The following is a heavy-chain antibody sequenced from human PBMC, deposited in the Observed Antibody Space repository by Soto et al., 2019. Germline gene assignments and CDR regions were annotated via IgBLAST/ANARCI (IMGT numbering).Heavy chain of an antibody. Sequence: SETLSLTCTVSGGSISSGDYYWSWIRQPPGKGLEWIGYIYYSGSTYYNPSLKSRVTISVDTSKNQFSLKLSSVTAADTAVYYCARASLXMVRGVIVYYYYYGMDVWGQGTTVTVSS. D-gene: IGHD3-10*01. J-gene: IGHJ6*02. CDR3: ARASLXMVRGVIVYYYYYGMDV. CDR1: GGSISSGDYY. CDR2: IYYSGST. V-gene: IGHV4-30-4*01.